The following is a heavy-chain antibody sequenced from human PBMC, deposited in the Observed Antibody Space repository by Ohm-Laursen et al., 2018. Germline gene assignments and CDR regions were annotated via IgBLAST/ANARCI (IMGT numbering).Heavy chain of an antibody. Sequence: GSLRLSCSASGFTFSNFPMCWVRQTPGKGLEWVSGISGSDGGTYYADSVKGRFTISRDDSQNTLYLQMDSLTAEDTALYYCAKSATRSSGYFVASDVWGQGTVVAVSS. CDR2: ISGSDGGT. V-gene: IGHV3-23*01. J-gene: IGHJ3*01. CDR3: AKSATRSSGYFVASDV. D-gene: IGHD3-22*01. CDR1: GFTFSNFP.